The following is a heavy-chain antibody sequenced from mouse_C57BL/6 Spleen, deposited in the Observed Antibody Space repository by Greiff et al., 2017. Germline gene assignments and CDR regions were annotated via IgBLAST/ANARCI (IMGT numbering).Heavy chain of an antibody. V-gene: IGHV5-4*01. J-gene: IGHJ2*01. CDR1: GFTFSSYA. Sequence: EVQGVESGGGLVKPGGSLKLSCAASGFTFSSYAMSWVRQTPEKRLEWVATISDGGSYTYYPDNVKGRFTISRDNAKNNLYLQMSHLKSEDTAMYYCARDSYYGSSSYFDYWGQGTTLTVSS. D-gene: IGHD1-1*01. CDR3: ARDSYYGSSSYFDY. CDR2: ISDGGSYT.